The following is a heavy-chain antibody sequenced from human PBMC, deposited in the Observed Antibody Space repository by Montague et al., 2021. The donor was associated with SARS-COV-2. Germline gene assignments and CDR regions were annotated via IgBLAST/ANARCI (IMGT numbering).Heavy chain of an antibody. J-gene: IGHJ6*03. CDR2: INHGGGT. V-gene: IGHV4-34*01. CDR3: ARLGDGVVPSPILGVGPYYSYYYMDV. Sequence: SETLSLTCAVHGGSFSGYYWNWIRQRPGKGLEWIGEINHGGGTNYNPSLKNRLTISADTSKNQFSLKLTSVAATDTAVYYCARLGDGVVPSPILGVGPYYSYYYMDVWGKGTTVTVSS. CDR1: GGSFSGYY. D-gene: IGHD3-10*01.